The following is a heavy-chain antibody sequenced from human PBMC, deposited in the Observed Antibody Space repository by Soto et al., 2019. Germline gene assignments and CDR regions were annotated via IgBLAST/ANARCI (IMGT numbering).Heavy chain of an antibody. J-gene: IGHJ4*02. CDR2: ISGSGGST. Sequence: GGSLRLSCAASGFTFSSYAMSWFRQAPGKGLEWVSAISGSGGSTYYADSVKGRFTISRDNSKNTLYLQMNSLRAEDTAVYYCAKDRGGYCSSTSCYAINYWGQGTLVTVSS. CDR1: GFTFSSYA. CDR3: AKDRGGYCSSTSCYAINY. V-gene: IGHV3-23*01. D-gene: IGHD2-2*03.